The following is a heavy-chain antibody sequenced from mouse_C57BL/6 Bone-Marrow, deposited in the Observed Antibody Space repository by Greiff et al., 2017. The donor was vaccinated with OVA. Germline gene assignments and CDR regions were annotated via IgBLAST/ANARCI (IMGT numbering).Heavy chain of an antibody. CDR3: ARRTTAYFDD. Sequence: QVQLKQSGAELVRPGTSVKMSCKASGYTFTNYWIGWAKQRPGHGLEWIGDIYPGGGYTNYNEKFKGKATLTADKSSRTAYMQFSSLTSEDSAIYYCARRTTAYFDDWGQGTTLTVSS. V-gene: IGHV1-63*01. CDR1: GYTFTNYW. D-gene: IGHD1-2*01. CDR2: IYPGGGYT. J-gene: IGHJ2*01.